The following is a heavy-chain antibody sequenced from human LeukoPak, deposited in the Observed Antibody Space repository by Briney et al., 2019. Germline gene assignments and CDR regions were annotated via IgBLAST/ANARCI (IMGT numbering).Heavy chain of an antibody. CDR1: GFTFSSYG. J-gene: IGHJ4*01. Sequence: GGSLRLSCAASGFTFSSYGMHWVRQAPGKGLEWVAAISYDGSNKYYADSVKGRFTISRDNSKNTLYLQMNSLRAEDTAVFYCARESPFDYWGQGTLVTVSS. CDR2: ISYDGSNK. CDR3: ARESPFDY. V-gene: IGHV3-30-3*01.